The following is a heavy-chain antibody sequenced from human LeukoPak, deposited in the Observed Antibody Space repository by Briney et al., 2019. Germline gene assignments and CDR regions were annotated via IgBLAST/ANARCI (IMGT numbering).Heavy chain of an antibody. CDR2: IYYSGST. J-gene: IGHJ4*02. CDR1: GGSISSGSYY. CDR3: ARPVSGTSFFHF. V-gene: IGHV4-39*01. D-gene: IGHD6-19*01. Sequence: PSQTLSLTCTVSGGSISSGSYYWGWIRQPPGTGLEWIGSIYYSGSTYYNPSLKSRVTISVDTSKNQFSLKQRSVHAAATALYSCARPVSGTSFFHFWGQGTLVTVSS.